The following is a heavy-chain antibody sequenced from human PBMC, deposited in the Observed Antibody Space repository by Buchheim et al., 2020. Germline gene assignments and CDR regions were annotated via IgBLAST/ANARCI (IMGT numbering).Heavy chain of an antibody. V-gene: IGHV4-4*07. CDR1: GGSMGSYY. CDR3: VRSVVGSFDP. Sequence: QVQLQESGPGLVKPSETLSLTCTVSGGSMGSYYWSWLRQPAGQRLEWIGRIHTSGIRGLNPSLESRVSLSVDTYKNQFFLNLRSVTAADTAVYFCVRSVVGSFDPWGRGTL. J-gene: IGHJ5*02. CDR2: IHTSGIR. D-gene: IGHD1-26*01.